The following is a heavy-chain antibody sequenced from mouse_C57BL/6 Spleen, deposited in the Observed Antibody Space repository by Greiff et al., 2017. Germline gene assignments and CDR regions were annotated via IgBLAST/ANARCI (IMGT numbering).Heavy chain of an antibody. CDR1: GFTFSSYG. D-gene: IGHD3-2*02. CDR2: ISSGGSYT. Sequence: EVQGVESGGDLVKPGGSLKLSCAASGFTFSSYGMSWVRQTPDKRLEWVATISSGGSYTYYPDSVKGRFTISRDNAKNTLYLQMSSLKSEDTAMYYCARHGDSSGDFDYWGQGTTLTVSS. J-gene: IGHJ2*01. CDR3: ARHGDSSGDFDY. V-gene: IGHV5-6*01.